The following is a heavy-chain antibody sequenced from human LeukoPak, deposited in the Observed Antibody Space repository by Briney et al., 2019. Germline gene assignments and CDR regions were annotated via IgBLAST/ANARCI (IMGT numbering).Heavy chain of an antibody. V-gene: IGHV4-39*07. CDR3: ARDSSGYIDY. J-gene: IGHJ4*02. D-gene: IGHD3-22*01. CDR1: GGSISSSSYY. Sequence: SETLSLTCTVSGGSISSSSYYWGWIRQPPGKGLEWIGSIYYSGSTYYNPSLKSRVTMSVDTSKSQFSLKLTSVTAADTAVYYCARDSSGYIDYWGQGILVTVSS. CDR2: IYYSGST.